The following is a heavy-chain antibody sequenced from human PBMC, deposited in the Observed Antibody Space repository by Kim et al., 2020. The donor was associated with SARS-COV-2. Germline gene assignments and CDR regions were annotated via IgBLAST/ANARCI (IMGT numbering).Heavy chain of an antibody. Sequence: KGRFTISRDNSKNTLYRQMNSLRAEDTAVYYCAKVPPRWGSGYYYGMDVWGQGTTVTVSS. V-gene: IGHV3-23*01. D-gene: IGHD6-19*01. J-gene: IGHJ6*02. CDR3: AKVPPRWGSGYYYGMDV.